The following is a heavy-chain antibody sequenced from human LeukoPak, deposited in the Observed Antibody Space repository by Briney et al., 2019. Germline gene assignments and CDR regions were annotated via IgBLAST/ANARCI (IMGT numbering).Heavy chain of an antibody. Sequence: SETLSLTCTVSGGSISSYYWSWIRQPPGKGLEWIGYIYYSGSTNYNPSLKSRVTISVDTSKKQFSLKLSSVTAADTAVYYCARLRAYVSVYYFDYWGQGTLVTVSS. J-gene: IGHJ4*02. CDR1: GGSISSYY. CDR3: ARLRAYVSVYYFDY. V-gene: IGHV4-59*01. D-gene: IGHD3-10*01. CDR2: IYYSGST.